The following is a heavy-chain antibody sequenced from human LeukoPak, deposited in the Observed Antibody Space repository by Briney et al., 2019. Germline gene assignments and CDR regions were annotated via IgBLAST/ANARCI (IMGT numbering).Heavy chain of an antibody. CDR1: GGSISSGSYY. CDR3: ARPGDY. CDR2: IYTSGST. Sequence: TSETLSLTCTVSGGSISSGSYYWSWIRQPAGKGLEWIGRIYTSGSTNYNPSLKSRVTISVDTSKNQFSLKLSSVTAADTAVYYCARPGDYWGQGTLVTVSS. V-gene: IGHV4-61*02. J-gene: IGHJ4*02.